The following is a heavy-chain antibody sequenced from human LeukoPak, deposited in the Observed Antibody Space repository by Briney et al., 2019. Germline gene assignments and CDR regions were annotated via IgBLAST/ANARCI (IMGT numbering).Heavy chain of an antibody. D-gene: IGHD2-8*01. Sequence: GGSLRLSCAASGFTFSSYGMHWVRQAPGKGLEWVAFIRYDGSNKYYADSVKGRFTISRDNSKNTLYLQMNSLRAEDTAVYYCAKDRVGYSIDGLCFPVDYWGQGTLVTVSS. V-gene: IGHV3-30*02. CDR1: GFTFSSYG. CDR2: IRYDGSNK. J-gene: IGHJ4*02. CDR3: AKDRVGYSIDGLCFPVDY.